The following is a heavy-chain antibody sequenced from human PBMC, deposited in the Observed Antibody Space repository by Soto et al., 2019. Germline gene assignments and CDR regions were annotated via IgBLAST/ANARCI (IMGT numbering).Heavy chain of an antibody. CDR3: VKRTDGKPFLDS. Sequence: PSETLSLTSSVAGGYSSSYDWSWIRQPPGKGLEWIGYIYYSGSTNYNPSLKSRVTISVDKSKSQFSLRLTSVTAADTAVYYCVKRTDGKPFLDSWGQGTLVTVSS. CDR2: IYYSGST. CDR1: GGYSSSYD. V-gene: IGHV4-59*12. J-gene: IGHJ4*02.